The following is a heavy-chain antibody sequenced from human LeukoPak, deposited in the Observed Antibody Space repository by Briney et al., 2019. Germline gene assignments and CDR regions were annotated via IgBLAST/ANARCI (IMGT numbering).Heavy chain of an antibody. CDR1: GFTFSSYA. CDR2: ISYDGSNK. CDR3: ASLDYYGSGSYSRAFDI. Sequence: PGRSLRLSCAASGFTFSSYAMHWVRQAPGKGLEWVAVISYDGSNKYYADSVKGRFTISRDNSKNTLYLQMNSLRAEDTAVYYCASLDYYGSGSYSRAFDIWGQGTMVTVSS. J-gene: IGHJ3*02. V-gene: IGHV3-30*04. D-gene: IGHD3-10*01.